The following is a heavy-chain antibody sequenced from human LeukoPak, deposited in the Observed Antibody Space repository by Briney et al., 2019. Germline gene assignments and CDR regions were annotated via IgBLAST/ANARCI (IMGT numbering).Heavy chain of an antibody. CDR3: ARDRGYYYDSSGDGYFDY. D-gene: IGHD3-22*01. Sequence: GGSLRLSCAASGFTFSSYEMNWVRQAPGKGLEWVSGINWNGGSTGYADSVKGRFTISRDNAKNSLYLQMNSLRAEDTALYYCARDRGYYYDSSGDGYFDYWGQGTLVTVSS. J-gene: IGHJ4*02. CDR1: GFTFSSYE. CDR2: INWNGGST. V-gene: IGHV3-20*04.